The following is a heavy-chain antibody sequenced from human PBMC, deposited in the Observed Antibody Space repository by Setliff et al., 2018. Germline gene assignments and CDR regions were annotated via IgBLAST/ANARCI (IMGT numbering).Heavy chain of an antibody. Sequence: NPSETLSLTCTVSNGSVSTTSHYWGWVRQPPGKGLEWIGSVYYSGYTYYSPSLESRVAISVDTSKNQFSLKVNSVTAADTAVYYCARVDFTMLQGVLGHWGQGTLVTVSS. D-gene: IGHD3-10*01. CDR3: ARVDFTMLQGVLGH. CDR1: NGSVSTTSHY. J-gene: IGHJ1*01. CDR2: VYYSGYT. V-gene: IGHV4-39*07.